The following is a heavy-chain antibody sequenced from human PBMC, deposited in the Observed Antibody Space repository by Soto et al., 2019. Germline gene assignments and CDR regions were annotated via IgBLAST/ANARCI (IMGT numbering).Heavy chain of an antibody. CDR3: VKGLDYYDSSGYNDAFDI. D-gene: IGHD3-22*01. CDR2: ISSNGGST. Sequence: LRLSCSASGFTFSSYAMHWVRQAPGKGLEYVSAISSNGGSTYYADSVKGRFTISRDNSKNTLYLQMSSLRAEDTAVYYCVKGLDYYDSSGYNDAFDIWGQGTMVTVSS. V-gene: IGHV3-64D*06. J-gene: IGHJ3*02. CDR1: GFTFSSYA.